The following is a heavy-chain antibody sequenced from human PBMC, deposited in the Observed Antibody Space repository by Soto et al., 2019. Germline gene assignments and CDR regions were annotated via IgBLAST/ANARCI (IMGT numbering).Heavy chain of an antibody. J-gene: IGHJ4*02. CDR1: GGTFSPYA. Sequence: QVQLVQSGAEVKKPGSSVKVSCKASGGTFSPYAISWVRQAPGQGLEWVGGIILIFGSGDYAQKFQGRVTSTADKSTSTAYMELSSLSSEDTATYYCATDSPLLPTVMISSGRSAFDYWGQGTLVTVSS. CDR2: IILIFGSG. CDR3: ATDSPLLPTVMISSGRSAFDY. V-gene: IGHV1-69*06. D-gene: IGHD3-16*01.